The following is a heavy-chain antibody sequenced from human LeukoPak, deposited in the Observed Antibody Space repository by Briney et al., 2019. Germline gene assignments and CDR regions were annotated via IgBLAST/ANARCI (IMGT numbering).Heavy chain of an antibody. CDR1: GGSISSGGHS. CDR3: ARTNYYGSGKYYYFDY. J-gene: IGHJ4*02. V-gene: IGHV4-30-2*01. CDR2: IYHGGST. Sequence: PSETLSLTCAVSGGSISSGGHSWTWIRQPPGKGLEWIGYIYHGGSTYYNPSLKSRVTISVDRSKNQVSLKLSSVTAADTAVYYCARTNYYGSGKYYYFDYWGQGTLVTVSS. D-gene: IGHD3-10*01.